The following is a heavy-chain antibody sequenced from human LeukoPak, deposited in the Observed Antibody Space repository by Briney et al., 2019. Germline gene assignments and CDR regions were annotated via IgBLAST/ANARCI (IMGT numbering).Heavy chain of an antibody. V-gene: IGHV4-34*01. Sequence: SETLSLTCAVYGGSFSGYYWSWIRQPPGKGLEWIGEINHSGGTNYNPSLKSRVTISVDTSKNQFSLKLSSVTAADTAVYYCARGFRYCSACSRGFQHWGQGTLVTVSS. CDR2: INHSGGT. CDR1: GGSFSGYY. CDR3: ARGFRYCSACSRGFQH. D-gene: IGHD2-15*01. J-gene: IGHJ1*01.